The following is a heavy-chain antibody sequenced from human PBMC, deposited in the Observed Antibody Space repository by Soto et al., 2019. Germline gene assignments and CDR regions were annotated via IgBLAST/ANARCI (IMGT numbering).Heavy chain of an antibody. J-gene: IGHJ6*04. V-gene: IGHV3-53*04. D-gene: IGHD3-10*01. CDR2: ISSGGDT. CDR3: ARKTDSIPSGGDV. Sequence: EVQLVESGGGLVQPGGSLRLSCTASGFAVRHNYMTWVRQAPGKGLEWVSLISSGGDTAYADYVKGRFTIARHTSQNTLYLQMNSLRAEDTAVYYCARKTDSIPSGGDVWGKGTAVTVSS. CDR1: GFAVRHNY.